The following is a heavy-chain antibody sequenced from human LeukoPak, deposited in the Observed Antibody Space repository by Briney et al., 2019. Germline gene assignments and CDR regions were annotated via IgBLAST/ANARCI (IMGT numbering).Heavy chain of an antibody. CDR2: INHSGST. Sequence: PSETLSLTCAVYGGSFSGYYWSRIRQPPGKGLEWIGEINHSGSTNYNPSLKSRVTIPVDTSKNQFSLKLSSVTAADTAVYYCARDRRYYYGSGSYYFDYWGQGTLVTVSS. D-gene: IGHD3-10*01. CDR1: GGSFSGYY. J-gene: IGHJ4*02. CDR3: ARDRRYYYGSGSYYFDY. V-gene: IGHV4-34*01.